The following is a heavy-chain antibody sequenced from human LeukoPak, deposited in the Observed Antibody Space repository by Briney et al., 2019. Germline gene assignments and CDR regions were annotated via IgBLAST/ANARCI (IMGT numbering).Heavy chain of an antibody. Sequence: SETLSLTCTVSGGSISSSSYYWGWIRQPPGKGLEWIGSIYYSGSTYYNPSLKSRVTISVDTSKNQFSLKLSSVTAADTAVYYCARGDHYGDALDFWGQGTLVTASS. CDR1: GGSISSSSYY. J-gene: IGHJ4*02. V-gene: IGHV4-39*01. D-gene: IGHD4-17*01. CDR2: IYYSGST. CDR3: ARGDHYGDALDF.